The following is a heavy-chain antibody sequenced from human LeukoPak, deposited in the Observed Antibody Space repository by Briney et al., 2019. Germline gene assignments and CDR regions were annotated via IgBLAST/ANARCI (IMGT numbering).Heavy chain of an antibody. CDR3: ARDDSSGYLPIDY. D-gene: IGHD3-22*01. V-gene: IGHV4-31*03. CDR1: GGSISSGGYY. J-gene: IGHJ4*02. CDR2: IYYSGST. Sequence: SETLSLTCTVSGGSISSGGYYWSWIRQHPGKGLEWIGYIYYSGSTYYNPSLKSRVTISVDTSKNQFSLKLCSVTAADTAVYYCARDDSSGYLPIDYWGQGTLVTVSS.